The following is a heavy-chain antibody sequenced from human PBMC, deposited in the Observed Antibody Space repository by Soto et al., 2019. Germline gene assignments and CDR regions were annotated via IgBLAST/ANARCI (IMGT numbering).Heavy chain of an antibody. D-gene: IGHD6-6*01. V-gene: IGHV6-1*01. CDR1: GDSVSANNAA. Sequence: PSQTLSLTCAISGDSVSANNAAWNWIRQSPSRGLECLGRTYYRSKWNYDYAESVKSRLTITPDTSNNQFSLQLNSVTPEDAAVYYCVRQPLANLALYGMDVWGQGTTVTVSS. J-gene: IGHJ6*02. CDR3: VRQPLANLALYGMDV. CDR2: TYYRSKWNY.